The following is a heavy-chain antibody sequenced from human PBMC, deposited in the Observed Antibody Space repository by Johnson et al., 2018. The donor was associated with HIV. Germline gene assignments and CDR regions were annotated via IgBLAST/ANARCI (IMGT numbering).Heavy chain of an antibody. D-gene: IGHD6-19*01. CDR1: GFTVSSNY. V-gene: IGHV3-53*01. CDR2: IYSGGST. Sequence: VQLVESGGGLIQPGGSLRLSCAASGFTVSSNYTSWVRQAPGKGLEWVSVIYSGGSTYYADSVKGRFTISRDNSKNTLYLQMNSLRAEDTAVYYCASCSKQWVVRPNAFDIWGQGTMVTVSS. CDR3: ASCSKQWVVRPNAFDI. J-gene: IGHJ3*02.